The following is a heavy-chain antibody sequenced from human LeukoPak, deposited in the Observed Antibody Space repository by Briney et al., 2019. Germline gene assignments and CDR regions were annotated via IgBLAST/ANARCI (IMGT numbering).Heavy chain of an antibody. CDR1: GFTFSSYG. CDR3: AKGKVVPGPRFGFDP. D-gene: IGHD2-2*01. J-gene: IGHJ5*02. V-gene: IGHV3-30*02. Sequence: GGSLRLSCAAPGFTFSSYGMHWVRQAPGKGRGGVAFIRYDGSNKYYADSVKGRFTISRDNSKNTLYLQMNSLRAEDTAVYYCAKGKVVPGPRFGFDPWGQGTLVTVSS. CDR2: IRYDGSNK.